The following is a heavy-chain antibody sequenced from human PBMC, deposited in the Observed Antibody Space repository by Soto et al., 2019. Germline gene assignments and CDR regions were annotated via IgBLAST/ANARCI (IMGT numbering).Heavy chain of an antibody. Sequence: QVQLVQSGAEVKKPGSSVKVSCKASGGTFSSYAISWVRQAPGQGLEWVGGSIPIFGTASYAQKFQCRVTITADESTSTADMERSSLRSEDTAVYYGSRDDRDAGYATDYGMDVWGQGTTVTVSS. CDR3: SRDDRDAGYATDYGMDV. V-gene: IGHV1-69*01. CDR1: GGTFSSYA. J-gene: IGHJ6*02. CDR2: SIPIFGTA. D-gene: IGHD2-8*01.